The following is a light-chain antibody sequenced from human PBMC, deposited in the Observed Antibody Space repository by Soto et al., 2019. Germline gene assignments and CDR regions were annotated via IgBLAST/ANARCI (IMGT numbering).Light chain of an antibody. J-gene: IGKJ3*01. CDR3: QQYDNLPLFT. CDR1: QDINNY. Sequence: DVQMTQSPSSLSVSVGDRVTITCQASQDINNYLNWYQQKPGKAPKLLIYDASNLETGVPSRFSGSGSGTDFTFTISSLQPEDIATYYCQQYDNLPLFTFGPGTKVDIK. V-gene: IGKV1-33*01. CDR2: DAS.